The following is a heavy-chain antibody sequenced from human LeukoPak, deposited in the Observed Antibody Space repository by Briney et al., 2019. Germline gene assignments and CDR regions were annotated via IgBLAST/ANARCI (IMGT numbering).Heavy chain of an antibody. Sequence: VASVKVSCKASGGTFSSYAISWVRQAPGQGLEWMGRIIPILGIASYAQKFQGRVTITADKSTSTAYMELSSLRSEDTAVYYCARAGDYYDSSGYLAFDYWGQGTLVTVSS. CDR1: GGTFSSYA. D-gene: IGHD3-22*01. CDR3: ARAGDYYDSSGYLAFDY. J-gene: IGHJ4*02. V-gene: IGHV1-69*04. CDR2: IIPILGIA.